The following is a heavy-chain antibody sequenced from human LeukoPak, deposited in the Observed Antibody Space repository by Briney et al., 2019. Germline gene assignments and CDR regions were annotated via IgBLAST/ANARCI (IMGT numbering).Heavy chain of an antibody. D-gene: IGHD6-19*01. Sequence: GGSLRLSCAASGFSPSIYGMHGVRQAPGEGLEWVAVISYDGSNKFYADCVKGRFTISRDNSKNTLYLQMNSLRAEDTAVYYCAKLGYSSGWYDFQIDAFDFWGQGTMVTVSS. CDR2: ISYDGSNK. CDR3: AKLGYSSGWYDFQIDAFDF. V-gene: IGHV3-30*18. J-gene: IGHJ3*01. CDR1: GFSPSIYG.